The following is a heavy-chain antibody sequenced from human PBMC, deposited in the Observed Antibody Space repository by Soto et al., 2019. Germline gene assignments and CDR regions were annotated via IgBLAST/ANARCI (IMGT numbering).Heavy chain of an antibody. CDR3: ARADYGSGRIDYYGMDV. V-gene: IGHV3-74*01. D-gene: IGHD3-10*01. Sequence: GGALRLSCAASGFTFSTYWMHWVRQAPGKGLVWVSRINSDGSTTNYADSVKGRFTISKDTSKNQVVLTMTNMDPVDTATYYCARADYGSGRIDYYGMDVWGQGTTVTVSS. J-gene: IGHJ6*02. CDR2: INSDGSTT. CDR1: GFTFSTYW.